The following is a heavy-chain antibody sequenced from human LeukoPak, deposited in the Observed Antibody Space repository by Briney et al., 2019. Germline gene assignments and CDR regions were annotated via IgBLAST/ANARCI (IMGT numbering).Heavy chain of an antibody. CDR1: GDSISSNY. V-gene: IGHV4-59*01. J-gene: IGHJ4*02. CDR2: MYHSETT. CDR3: ARGRLPRGHPHFDY. D-gene: IGHD6-25*01. Sequence: SETLSLTCTVSGDSISSNYWSWIRQPPGKGLERIGYMYHSETTNYNPSLKSRATLSLDTSKNQFSLKVTSVTAADTAVYYCARGRLPRGHPHFDYWGPGTLVTVSS.